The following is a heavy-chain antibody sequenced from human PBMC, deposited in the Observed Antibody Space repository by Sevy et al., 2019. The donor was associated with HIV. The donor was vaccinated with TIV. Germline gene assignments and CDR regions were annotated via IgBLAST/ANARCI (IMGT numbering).Heavy chain of an antibody. J-gene: IGHJ4*02. CDR2: ISDSGGNT. CDR3: AKAGGSTGGSFDY. V-gene: IGHV3-23*01. D-gene: IGHD7-27*01. CDR1: GFTFINYA. Sequence: GGSLRLSCAASGFTFINYAMYWVRQTPGKGLEWVSVISDSGGNTYYADSVKGRFTISRANSENTLYLQMNSLRAGDTAVYYCAKAGGSTGGSFDYWGQGTLVTVSS.